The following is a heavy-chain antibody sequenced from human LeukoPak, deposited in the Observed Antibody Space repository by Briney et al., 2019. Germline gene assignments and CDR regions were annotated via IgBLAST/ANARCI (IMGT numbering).Heavy chain of an antibody. CDR1: GFTFSSYA. Sequence: GGSLRLSCAASGFTFSSYALSWVRQAAGKGLEWVSAISGSGGSTYYADSVKGRFTISRDNSKNTLYLQMNSLRVEDTAVYYCAKTPSGSYYPGYFDYWGQGTLVTVSS. J-gene: IGHJ4*02. CDR3: AKTPSGSYYPGYFDY. D-gene: IGHD1-26*01. CDR2: ISGSGGST. V-gene: IGHV3-23*01.